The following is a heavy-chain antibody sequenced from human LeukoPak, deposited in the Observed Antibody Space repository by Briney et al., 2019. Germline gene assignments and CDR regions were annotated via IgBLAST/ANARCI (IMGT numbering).Heavy chain of an antibody. CDR3: ARDIAVAGPGTFDY. CDR2: IFHSGSI. CDR1: GGSISNSNW. V-gene: IGHV4-4*02. J-gene: IGHJ4*02. Sequence: PSETLSLTCAVAGGSISNSNWWSWVRQPPGKGLEWSGEIFHSGSITYNPSLKSRVAISLDKSKNQFSLNLSSVTAADTAVYYCARDIAVAGPGTFDYWGQGALVTVSS. D-gene: IGHD6-19*01.